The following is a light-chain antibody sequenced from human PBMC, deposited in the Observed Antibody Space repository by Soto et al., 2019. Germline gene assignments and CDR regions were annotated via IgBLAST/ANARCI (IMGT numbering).Light chain of an antibody. Sequence: QSVLTQPPSASGSPGQSVTISCTGTSSDLGDYDYVSWYQQHPGKAPKLMISEVNKRPSGVPDRFSGSKSGNTASLTVTGLQVEDEADYYCSSYAGSNNLIFGGGTKLTVL. CDR3: SSYAGSNNLI. V-gene: IGLV2-8*01. J-gene: IGLJ2*01. CDR2: EVN. CDR1: SSDLGDYDY.